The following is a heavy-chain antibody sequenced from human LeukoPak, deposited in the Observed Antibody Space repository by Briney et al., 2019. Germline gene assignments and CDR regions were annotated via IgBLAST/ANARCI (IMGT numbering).Heavy chain of an antibody. CDR3: ARDQVWLDRYVYWLYY. V-gene: IGHV3-33*01. CDR2: IWYDGSNK. D-gene: IGHD3-9*01. J-gene: IGHJ4*02. Sequence: GRSLRLSCSASGFTFSSYGMHWVRQAPGKGLEGVAVIWYDGSNKYYADSVKGRFTSSRDNSKNTLYLQMNSRRAEDTAGYYCARDQVWLDRYVYWLYYWGQGTIVTV. CDR1: GFTFSSYG.